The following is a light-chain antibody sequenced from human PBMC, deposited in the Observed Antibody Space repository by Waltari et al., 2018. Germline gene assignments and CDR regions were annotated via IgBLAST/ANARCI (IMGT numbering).Light chain of an antibody. CDR2: AAS. CDR3: QQSYSTPFT. Sequence: DIQMIQPPSSLSASVGDRVTITCRASQSISSYLNWYQQKPGKAPKLLIYAASSLQSGVPSRFSGSGSGTDFTLTISSLQPEDFATYYCQQSYSTPFTFGPGTKVDIK. J-gene: IGKJ3*01. CDR1: QSISSY. V-gene: IGKV1-39*01.